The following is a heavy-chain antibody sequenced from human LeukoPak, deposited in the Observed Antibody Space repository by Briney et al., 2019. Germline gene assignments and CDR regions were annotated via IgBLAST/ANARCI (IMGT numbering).Heavy chain of an antibody. CDR3: TLTTFGVVYYFDY. J-gene: IGHJ4*02. Sequence: GRSLTLSCATSGFTFSSYAMHWVRQAPGKGLEWVALISYDGINQYYADSVKGRFIISRDNSKNTLYLQLNSLRLEDTAVYYCTLTTFGVVYYFDYWGQGTLVTVSS. CDR1: GFTFSSYA. CDR2: ISYDGINQ. D-gene: IGHD1/OR15-1a*01. V-gene: IGHV3-30*04.